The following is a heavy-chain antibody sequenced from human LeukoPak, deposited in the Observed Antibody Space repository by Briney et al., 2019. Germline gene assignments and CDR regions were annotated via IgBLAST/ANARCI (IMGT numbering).Heavy chain of an antibody. V-gene: IGHV1-24*01. CDR2: FDPEDVET. CDR3: AAKQINWFDP. D-gene: IGHD6-13*01. CDR1: GYTLTELS. J-gene: IGHJ5*02. Sequence: ASVKVSCKVSGYTLTELSMHWVRQAPGKGLEWRGGFDPEDVETIYAQKFQGRVNMTEDTSTDTAYMELSSLRSEDTAVYYCAAKQINWFDPWGQGTLVTVSS.